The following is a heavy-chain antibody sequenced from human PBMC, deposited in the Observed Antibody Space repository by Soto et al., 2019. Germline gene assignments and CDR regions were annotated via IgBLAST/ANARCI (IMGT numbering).Heavy chain of an antibody. J-gene: IGHJ4*02. CDR1: GGSISSSSYY. Sequence: SEPLSLTCTVSGGSISSSSYYWGWIRQPPGKGLEWIGSIYYSGSTYYNPSLKSRVTISVDTSKNQFSLKLSSVTAADTAVYYCARHYRRGIAAAVYYFDYWGQGTLVTVSS. CDR2: IYYSGST. CDR3: ARHYRRGIAAAVYYFDY. V-gene: IGHV4-39*01. D-gene: IGHD6-13*01.